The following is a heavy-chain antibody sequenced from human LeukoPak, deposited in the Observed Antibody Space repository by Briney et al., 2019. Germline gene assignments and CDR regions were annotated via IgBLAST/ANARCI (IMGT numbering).Heavy chain of an antibody. V-gene: IGHV3-48*03. J-gene: IGHJ6*02. CDR1: GFTFSSFE. D-gene: IGHD2-15*01. Sequence: GGSLRLSCAVSGFTFSSFEMNWVRQAPGKGLEWVSYISSSGSSIYYADSVKGRFTISRDNAKNSLYLQMNSLGAGDTAVYYCARACGASCYAVDYYYYGMDVWGQGTTVTVSS. CDR2: ISSSGSSI. CDR3: ARACGASCYAVDYYYYGMDV.